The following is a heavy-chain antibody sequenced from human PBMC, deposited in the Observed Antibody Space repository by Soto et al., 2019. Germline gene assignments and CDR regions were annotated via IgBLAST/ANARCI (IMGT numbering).Heavy chain of an antibody. J-gene: IGHJ3*02. CDR1: GFTYSSYG. CDR2: ITYNGSNK. D-gene: IGHD2-2*02. CDR3: AKEASIVVLPAVINVFDI. Sequence: LRLSCAASGFTYSSYGMHWVRQAPGKGLEWVADITYNGSNKYYADSVKGRFTISRDNTKNTLYLQMNSLRAEDTAMYYCAKEASIVVLPAVINVFDIWGQGKMVTVSS. V-gene: IGHV3-30*18.